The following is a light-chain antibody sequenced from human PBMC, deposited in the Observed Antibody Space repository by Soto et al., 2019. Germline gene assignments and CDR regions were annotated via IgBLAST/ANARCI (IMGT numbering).Light chain of an antibody. CDR3: SSYTSSSTLV. J-gene: IGLJ2*01. V-gene: IGLV2-14*01. CDR1: SCNVGGYNY. CDR2: EVS. Sequence: QCALTQPASVSGSPGQSITISCTGTSCNVGGYNYVSWYQQHPGIAPKLMISEVSNRPSGVSNRFSGSKSGNTASLTISGLQAEDEADYYCSSYTSSSTLVFGGGTKLTVL.